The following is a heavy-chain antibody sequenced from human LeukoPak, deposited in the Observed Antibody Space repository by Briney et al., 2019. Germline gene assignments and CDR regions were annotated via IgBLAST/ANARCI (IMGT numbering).Heavy chain of an antibody. CDR3: AIDPNWGTHY. CDR2: IGSSGGGI. J-gene: IGHJ4*02. V-gene: IGHV3-23*01. D-gene: IGHD7-27*01. CDR1: GFTFSTYT. Sequence: PGGSLRLSCAASGFTFSTYTMYWVRHPPGKRLEWVSIIGSSGGGIHYADSVKGRFTISRDNSKNALYLQMNSLRVEDTAVYYCAIDPNWGTHYWGQGVLVTVSS.